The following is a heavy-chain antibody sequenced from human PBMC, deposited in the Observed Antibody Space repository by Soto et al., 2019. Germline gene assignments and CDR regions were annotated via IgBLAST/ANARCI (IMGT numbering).Heavy chain of an antibody. CDR1: GYTLTELS. Sequence: GASVKVSCKVSGYTLTELSMHWVRQAPGKGLEWMGGFDPEDGETIYAQKFQGRVTMAEDTSTDTAYMELSSLRSEDTAVYYCATRDYGGNRGWYFDLWGRGTLVTVSS. V-gene: IGHV1-24*01. J-gene: IGHJ2*01. CDR2: FDPEDGET. D-gene: IGHD4-17*01. CDR3: ATRDYGGNRGWYFDL.